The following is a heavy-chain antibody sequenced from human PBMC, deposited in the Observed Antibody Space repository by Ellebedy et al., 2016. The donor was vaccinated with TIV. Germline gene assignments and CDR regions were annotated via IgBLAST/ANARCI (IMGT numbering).Heavy chain of an antibody. CDR2: ISYDGSNK. V-gene: IGHV3-30-3*01. CDR3: ARDGRDIVVVVAAHPIDY. CDR1: GFTFSSYA. D-gene: IGHD2-15*01. J-gene: IGHJ4*02. Sequence: PGGSLRLSCAASGFTFSSYAMHWVRQAPGKGLEWVAVISYDGSNKYYADSVKGRFTISRDNSKNTLYLQMNSLRAEDTAVYYCARDGRDIVVVVAAHPIDYWGQGTLVTVSS.